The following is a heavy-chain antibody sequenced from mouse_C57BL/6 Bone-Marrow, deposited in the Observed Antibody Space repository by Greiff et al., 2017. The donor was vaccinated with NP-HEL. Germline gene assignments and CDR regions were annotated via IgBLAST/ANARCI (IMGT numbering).Heavy chain of an antibody. CDR2: INPSSGYT. CDR3: ARVYDGYYGNAMDY. CDR1: GYTFTSYT. D-gene: IGHD2-3*01. Sequence: VKLVESGAELARPGASVKMSCKASGYTFTSYTMHWVKQRPGQGLEWIGYINPSSGYTKYNQKFKDKATLTADKSSSTAYMQLSSLTSEDSAVYYCARVYDGYYGNAMDYWGQGTSVTVSS. J-gene: IGHJ4*01. V-gene: IGHV1-4*01.